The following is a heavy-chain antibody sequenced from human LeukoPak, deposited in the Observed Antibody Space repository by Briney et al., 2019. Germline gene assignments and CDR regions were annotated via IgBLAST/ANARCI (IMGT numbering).Heavy chain of an antibody. CDR2: INWNGGST. CDR1: GFTFDDYG. V-gene: IGHV3-20*04. CDR3: ARGYSSGWYSYYYYYYMDV. Sequence: PGGSLRLSCAASGFTFDDYGMSWVRQAPGKGLEWVSGINWNGGSTGYADSVKGRFTISRDNAKNSLYLQMNSLRAEDTALYYCARGYSSGWYSYYYYYYMDVWGKGTTVTVSS. J-gene: IGHJ6*03. D-gene: IGHD6-19*01.